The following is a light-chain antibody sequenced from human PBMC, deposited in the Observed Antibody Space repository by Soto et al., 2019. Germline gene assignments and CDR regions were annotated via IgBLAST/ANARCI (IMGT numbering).Light chain of an antibody. CDR1: QSVSSSY. V-gene: IGKV3-20*01. CDR3: HHYGSSPPYS. Sequence: EIVLTQSPGTLSLSPGERATLSCRASQSVSSSYLAWYQQKPGQAPRILIYGPSSRATGIPDRLSGSGSGTDFTLTISRREHADFAVYYCHHYGSSPPYSFGQGTKLEIK. CDR2: GPS. J-gene: IGKJ2*03.